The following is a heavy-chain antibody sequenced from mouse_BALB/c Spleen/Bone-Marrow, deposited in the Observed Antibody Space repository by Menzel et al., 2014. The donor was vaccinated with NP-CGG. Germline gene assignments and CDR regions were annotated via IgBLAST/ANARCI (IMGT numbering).Heavy chain of an antibody. CDR2: IWAGGST. CDR1: GFSLTSFG. D-gene: IGHD1-1*01. V-gene: IGHV2-9*02. J-gene: IGHJ1*01. CDR3: ARDRYYYGSPYWYFDV. Sequence: VKLQESGPGLVAPSQSLSITCTVSGFSLTSFGVHWVRQSPGKGLEWLGVIWAGGSTNYYSALMSRLGISKDNSKSQVFLKMNSLQTDDTAMYYCARDRYYYGSPYWYFDVWGAGTTVTVSS.